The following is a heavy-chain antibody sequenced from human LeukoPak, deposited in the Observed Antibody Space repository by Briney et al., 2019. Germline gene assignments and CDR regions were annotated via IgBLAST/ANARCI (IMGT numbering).Heavy chain of an antibody. V-gene: IGHV1-2*02. D-gene: IGHD2-2*01. CDR3: ARDGLPVNRVVPAAIGLVYFDY. CDR1: GYTFTGYY. Sequence: ASVKVSCKASGYTFTGYYMHWVRQAPGQGLEWMGWINPNSGGTNYAQKFQGRVTMTRDTSIGTAYMELSRLRSDDTAVYHCARDGLPVNRVVPAAIGLVYFDYWGQGTLVTVSS. J-gene: IGHJ4*02. CDR2: INPNSGGT.